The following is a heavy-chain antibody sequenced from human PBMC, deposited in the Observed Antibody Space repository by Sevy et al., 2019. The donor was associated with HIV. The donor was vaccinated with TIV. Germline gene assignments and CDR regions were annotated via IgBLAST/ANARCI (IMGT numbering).Heavy chain of an antibody. V-gene: IGHV4-59*08. J-gene: IGHJ4*02. Sequence: SETLSLTCTVSGGSITSLYWNWIRQPPGKGLEWIANIYYNGHINYNPSLRSRVTLSLDTAKNQFSLRLSSVTAADTAMYYCAGENAWGRGYSWGQGTLVTVSS. CDR3: AGENAWGRGYS. D-gene: IGHD1-26*01. CDR1: GGSITSLY. CDR2: IYYNGHI.